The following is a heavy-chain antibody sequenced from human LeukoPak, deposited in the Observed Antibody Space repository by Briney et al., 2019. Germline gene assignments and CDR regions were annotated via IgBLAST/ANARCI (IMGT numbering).Heavy chain of an antibody. CDR2: IYYSGTT. D-gene: IGHD6-13*01. Sequence: SETLSLTCAVSGYSISSGYYGGWSRPPPGKRLELIGSIYYSGTTYYNPSLKSRVTISVDTSKNQFSLKLSSVTAADTTVYYCARRRSTSWYDYWGQGTLVTVSS. CDR3: ARRRSTSWYDY. V-gene: IGHV4-38-2*01. J-gene: IGHJ4*02. CDR1: GYSISSGYY.